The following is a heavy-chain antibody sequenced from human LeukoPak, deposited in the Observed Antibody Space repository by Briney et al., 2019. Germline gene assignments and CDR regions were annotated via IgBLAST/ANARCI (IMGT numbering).Heavy chain of an antibody. D-gene: IGHD6-13*01. CDR1: GGSISSYY. CDR2: IYTSGST. J-gene: IGHJ4*02. Sequence: PSETLSLTCTVSGGSISSYYWSWIRQPAGKGLEWIGRIYTSGSTNYNPSLKSRVTMSVDTSKNQFSLKLSSVTAADTAVYYCASESIAAAGSYLFDYWGQGTLVTVSS. V-gene: IGHV4-4*07. CDR3: ASESIAAAGSYLFDY.